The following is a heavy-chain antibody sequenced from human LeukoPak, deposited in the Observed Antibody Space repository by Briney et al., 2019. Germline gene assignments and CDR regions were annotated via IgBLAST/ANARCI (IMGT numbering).Heavy chain of an antibody. CDR3: ARAQGWLRFHY. D-gene: IGHD5-12*01. Sequence: GASVKVSCKASGNTFSIYNMHWVRQAPGQGLEWMGIINPSGGTSYAQKLQGRVTMTRDTSSSTVYMELSSLTSEDTAVYYCARAQGWLRFHYWGQGTLVTVSS. V-gene: IGHV1-46*01. CDR1: GNTFSIYN. J-gene: IGHJ4*02. CDR2: INPSGGT.